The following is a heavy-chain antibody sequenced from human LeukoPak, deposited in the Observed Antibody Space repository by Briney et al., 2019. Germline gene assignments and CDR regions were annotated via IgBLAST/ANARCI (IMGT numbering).Heavy chain of an antibody. CDR3: AGEGGGWLPNF. CDR2: IGSGGSPI. V-gene: IGHV3-48*04. D-gene: IGHD6-19*01. CDR1: GFSFDTYG. J-gene: IGHJ4*02. Sequence: PGGSVRLSCAASGFSFDTYGMNWVRQAPGKGLEWLSHIGSGGSPIYYADSVTGRFTISRDNAKKSLYLQMNSLRAEDTAIYYCAGEGGGWLPNFWGQGTLVTVSS.